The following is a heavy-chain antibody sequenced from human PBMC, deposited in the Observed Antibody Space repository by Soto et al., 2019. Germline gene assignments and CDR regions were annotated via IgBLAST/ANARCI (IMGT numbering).Heavy chain of an antibody. CDR3: VRDGTKTLRDWFDS. CDR2: IYATGTT. Sequence: SETLSLTCTVSGASISGYYWSWIRKSAGKGLEWIGRIYATGTTDYNPSLKSRVMMSVDTSKKQFSLKLRSVTAADTAVYYCVRDGTKTLRDWFDSWGQGISVTVSS. D-gene: IGHD1-1*01. V-gene: IGHV4-4*07. J-gene: IGHJ5*01. CDR1: GASISGYY.